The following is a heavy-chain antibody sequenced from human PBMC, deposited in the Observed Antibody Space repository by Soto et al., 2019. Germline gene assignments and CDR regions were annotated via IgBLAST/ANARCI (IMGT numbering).Heavy chain of an antibody. CDR1: GGSLTSGGYS. CDR2: IYHRGST. J-gene: IGHJ4*02. V-gene: IGHV4-30-2*01. Sequence: QLQLQESGAGLVKPSQTLSLTCAVSGGSLTSGGYSWSWIRQPPGKGLELIGSIYHRGSTSYNPSFMSRVTISVDRSKYQFSLKPSSVTAADTAVDYWARGQVIAPQHWGQGMLVSVSA. D-gene: IGHD2-21*01. CDR3: ARGQVIAPQH.